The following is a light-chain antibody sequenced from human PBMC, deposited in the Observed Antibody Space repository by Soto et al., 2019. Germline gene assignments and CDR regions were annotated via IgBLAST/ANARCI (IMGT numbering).Light chain of an antibody. CDR1: QYISTK. V-gene: IGKV3-20*01. Sequence: VLTQSPDSLSLSPGERATLSGRASQYISTKLAWYQQKPGHAPRLLFSGAFNRATDTPDRFSSSGSGTDFTLIISGVEAEDFAMDDCQQYGDSPWTVGQGTRVDFK. CDR3: QQYGDSPWT. J-gene: IGKJ1*01. CDR2: GAF.